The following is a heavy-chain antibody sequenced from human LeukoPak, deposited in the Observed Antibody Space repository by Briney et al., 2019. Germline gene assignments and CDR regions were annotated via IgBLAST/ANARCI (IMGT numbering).Heavy chain of an antibody. J-gene: IGHJ3*02. V-gene: IGHV4-39*01. CDR2: IYYSGST. CDR3: ARVPREWLAPCDAFDI. D-gene: IGHD6-19*01. CDR1: GGSISSSSYY. Sequence: SSETLSLTCTVSGGSISSSSYYWGWIRQPPGKGLEWIGSIYYSGSTYYNPSLKSRVTISVDTSKNQFSLKLSSVTAADTAVYYCARVPREWLAPCDAFDIWGQGTMVTVSS.